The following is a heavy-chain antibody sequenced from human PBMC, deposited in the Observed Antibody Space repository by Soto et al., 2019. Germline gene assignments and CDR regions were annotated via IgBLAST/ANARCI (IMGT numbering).Heavy chain of an antibody. D-gene: IGHD6-13*01. CDR3: ARDYIAAAGTMGY. CDR2: MNPNSGNT. J-gene: IGHJ4*02. Sequence: GASVTVSCKACRYTFTCYDINWVRQATGQGLEWMGWMNPNSGNTGYAQKFQGRVTMTRNTSISTAYMELSSLRSEDTAVYYCARDYIAAAGTMGYWGQGTLVTVSS. CDR1: RYTFTCYD. V-gene: IGHV1-8*01.